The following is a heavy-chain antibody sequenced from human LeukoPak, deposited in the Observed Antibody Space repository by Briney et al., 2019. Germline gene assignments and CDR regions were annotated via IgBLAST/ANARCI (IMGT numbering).Heavy chain of an antibody. Sequence: GGSLILSCAASGFTFSSYEMNWVRQAPGKGLEWVSHISSSGSTIYYADSVKGRFTISRDNAKNSVYLQMNTLRAEDTAVYYCAREDHCVTTTCYNYFDYWGQGTLVTVSS. CDR1: GFTFSSYE. J-gene: IGHJ4*02. CDR3: AREDHCVTTTCYNYFDY. V-gene: IGHV3-48*03. D-gene: IGHD2-2*02. CDR2: ISSSGSTI.